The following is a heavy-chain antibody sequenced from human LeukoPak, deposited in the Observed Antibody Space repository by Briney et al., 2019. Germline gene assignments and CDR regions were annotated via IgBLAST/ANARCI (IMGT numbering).Heavy chain of an antibody. Sequence: PSETLSLTCAVYGGSFSGYYWSWIRQPPGKGLEWIGEINHSGSTNYNPSLKSRVTMSVDTSKNQFSLKLSSVTAADTAVYYCAREGDNYGNWFDPWGQGTLVTVSS. J-gene: IGHJ5*02. CDR3: AREGDNYGNWFDP. CDR2: INHSGST. D-gene: IGHD5-18*01. CDR1: GGSFSGYY. V-gene: IGHV4-34*01.